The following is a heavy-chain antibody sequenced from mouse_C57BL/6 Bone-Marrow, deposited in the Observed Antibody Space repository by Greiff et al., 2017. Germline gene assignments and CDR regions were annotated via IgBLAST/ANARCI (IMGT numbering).Heavy chain of an antibody. D-gene: IGHD1-1*01. V-gene: IGHV14-4*01. J-gene: IGHJ3*01. CDR2: IDPENGDT. CDR1: GFNIKDDY. Sequence: VQLQQSGAELVRPGASVKLSCTASGFNIKDDYMHWVKQRPEQGLEWIGWIDPENGDTAYASKFQGKATITADTSSNTAYLQLSSLTSEDTAVYYCTTYYYGSSPFAYWGQGTLVTVSA. CDR3: TTYYYGSSPFAY.